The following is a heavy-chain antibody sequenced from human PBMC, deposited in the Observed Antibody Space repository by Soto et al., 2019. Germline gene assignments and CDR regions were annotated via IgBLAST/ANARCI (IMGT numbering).Heavy chain of an antibody. CDR1: GYTFTSYG. CDR3: ARVYYDSSGYYFSVNWFDP. CDR2: ISAYNGNT. Sequence: ASVKVSCKASGYTFTSYGISWVRQAPGQGLEWMGWISAYNGNTNYAQKLQGRVTMTTDTSTSTAYMELRSLRSDDTAVYYCARVYYDSSGYYFSVNWFDPWGQGTLVTVSS. V-gene: IGHV1-18*04. D-gene: IGHD3-22*01. J-gene: IGHJ5*02.